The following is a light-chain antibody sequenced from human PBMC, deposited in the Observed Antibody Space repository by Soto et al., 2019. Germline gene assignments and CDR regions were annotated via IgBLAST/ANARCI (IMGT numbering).Light chain of an antibody. Sequence: QAVLSQPRYASGTPGQRVAISCSGSSSNIGSNTVNWYQQLPGTAPKLLIYSNNQRPSGVPDRFSGSKSGTSASLAISGLQSEDEADYHCAAWDDRLTGYVFGPGTKVTVL. V-gene: IGLV1-44*01. CDR2: SNN. CDR1: SSNIGSNT. CDR3: AAWDDRLTGYV. J-gene: IGLJ1*01.